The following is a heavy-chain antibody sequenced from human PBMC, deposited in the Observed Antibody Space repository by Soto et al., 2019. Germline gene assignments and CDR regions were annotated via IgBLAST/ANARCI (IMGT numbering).Heavy chain of an antibody. D-gene: IGHD3-16*01. CDR1: GGSITNAPYY. CDR3: ARHNVWHTVMIPGIRFDP. J-gene: IGHJ5*02. Sequence: PSETLSLNCTFSGGSITNAPYYCGWDRQPPRKALEWIGSIHHTGTTYYTPALKRGATLAVCTSKNHFSLSRTSVTAAETAVYHCARHNVWHTVMIPGIRFDPWGQGTLVTVSP. CDR2: IHHTGTT. V-gene: IGHV4-39*01.